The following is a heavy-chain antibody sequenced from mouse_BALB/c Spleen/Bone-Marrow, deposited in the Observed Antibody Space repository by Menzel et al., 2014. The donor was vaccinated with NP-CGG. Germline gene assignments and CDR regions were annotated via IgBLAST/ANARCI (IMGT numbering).Heavy chain of an antibody. D-gene: IGHD2-12*01. J-gene: IGHJ4*01. CDR3: TRSRRAMDH. CDR2: INPSNGGT. V-gene: IGHV1S81*02. CDR1: GYTFTSYY. Sequence: GAELVKPGASVKLSCKASGYTFTSYYLCWVNQRPGQGLEWIGEINPSNGGTNFNEKFKSKATLTVDKSSSTAYMSLSSLTSEDSAVYYCTRSRRAMDHWGQGTSVTVSS.